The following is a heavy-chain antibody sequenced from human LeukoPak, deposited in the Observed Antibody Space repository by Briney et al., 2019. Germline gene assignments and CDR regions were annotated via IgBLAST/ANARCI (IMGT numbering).Heavy chain of an antibody. CDR3: GRAGFDY. V-gene: IGHV5-51*01. J-gene: IGHJ4*02. CDR1: GYSFTSYW. Sequence: GEPLKISCMTSGYSFTSYWIGWVRQMPGKGLEWMGIIYPSDSSTIYSPSFQGQVTISVDKSITTAYLQWSSLKASDSAIYYCGRAGFDYWGQGTLVTVSS. CDR2: IYPSDSST. D-gene: IGHD1-14*01.